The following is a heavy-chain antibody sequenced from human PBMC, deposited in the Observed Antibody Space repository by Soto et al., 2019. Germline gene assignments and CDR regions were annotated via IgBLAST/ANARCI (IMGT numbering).Heavy chain of an antibody. CDR3: ASPARGSGSFHYGMDV. CDR2: INPSGGST. J-gene: IGHJ6*02. D-gene: IGHD3-10*01. CDR1: GYTFTSYY. Sequence: ASVKVSCKASGYTFTSYYMHWVRQAPGQGLEWMGIINPSGGSTNYAQKFQGRVTITADKSTSTAYMELSSLRSEDTAVYYCASPARGSGSFHYGMDVRGQGTTVTVSS. V-gene: IGHV1-46*01.